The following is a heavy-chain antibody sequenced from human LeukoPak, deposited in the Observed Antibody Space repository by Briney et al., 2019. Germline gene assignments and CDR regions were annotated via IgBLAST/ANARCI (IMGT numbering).Heavy chain of an antibody. CDR2: INHSGST. D-gene: IGHD3-9*01. CDR1: GGSFSGYY. Sequence: SETLSLTCAVYGGSFSGYYWSWIRQPPGKGLEWIGEINHSGSTNYNPSLKSRVTISVDTSKNQFSLKLSSVTAADTAVYCCARGVSGYYPRWWFDPWGQGTLVTVSS. CDR3: ARGVSGYYPRWWFDP. V-gene: IGHV4-34*01. J-gene: IGHJ5*02.